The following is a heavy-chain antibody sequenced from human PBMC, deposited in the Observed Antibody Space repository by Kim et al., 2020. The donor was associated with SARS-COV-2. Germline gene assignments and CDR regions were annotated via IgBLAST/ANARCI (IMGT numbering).Heavy chain of an antibody. Sequence: YSPSFQAQVTISADKSISTAYLQWSGLKASDTAMYYCARGGFGGYFACLDYWGQGTLVTVSS. D-gene: IGHD3-9*01. J-gene: IGHJ4*02. CDR3: ARGGFGGYFACLDY. V-gene: IGHV5-51*01.